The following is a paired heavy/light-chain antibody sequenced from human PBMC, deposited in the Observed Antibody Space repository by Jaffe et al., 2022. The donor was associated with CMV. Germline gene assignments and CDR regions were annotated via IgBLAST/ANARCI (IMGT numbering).Heavy chain of an antibody. J-gene: IGHJ4*02. CDR3: TTVENGGYADHFEY. V-gene: IGHV3-23*01. CDR2: ISGPDYLT. Sequence: EVQVLESGGGLAQPGGSLRLSCIISGFAFSEHPIHWIRQSPGEGLEWVSTISGPDYLTFYADSVKGRFTISRDNSKNTLYLQMNSLRAEDTALYYCTTVENGGYADHFEYWGQGTLVTVSS. D-gene: IGHD2-15*01. CDR1: GFAFSEHP.
Light chain of an antibody. CDR2: RDN. Sequence: QSVLTQPPSASGTPGQRVTLSCSGSTSNIGSNGVHWYQQLPGTAPKLLIYRDNQRPSGVPDRVSASKAGTSASLAISGLRSEDEADYYCAAWDDILRGWLFGGGTKLTV. J-gene: IGLJ3*02. CDR1: TSNIGSNG. V-gene: IGLV1-47*01. CDR3: AAWDDILRGWL.